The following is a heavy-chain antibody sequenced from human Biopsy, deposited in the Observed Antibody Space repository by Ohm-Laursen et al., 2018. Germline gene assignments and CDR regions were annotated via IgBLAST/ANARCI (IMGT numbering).Heavy chain of an antibody. CDR3: TRAYRYGFDAFNM. CDR2: INIDGSGT. V-gene: IGHV3-74*03. J-gene: IGHJ3*02. Sequence: SLRLSCAASGFTFNSYWMHWVRQAPGKGLVWVSRINIDGSGTKYADSVKGRFTVSRDNAKNTLYLQMNSLTAEDTAIYYCTRAYRYGFDAFNMWGQGTMVPVSS. CDR1: GFTFNSYW. D-gene: IGHD3-16*01.